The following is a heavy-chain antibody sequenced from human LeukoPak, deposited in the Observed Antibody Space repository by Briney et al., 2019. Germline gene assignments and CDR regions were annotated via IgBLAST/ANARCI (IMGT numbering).Heavy chain of an antibody. J-gene: IGHJ6*02. Sequence: SETLSLTCTVSGGSISSYYWSWIRQPPGKGLEWIAYISDIGSINYNPSLKSRVTISLDTSKNQFSLKLSSVTAADTAVYYCMRHTLTRNYCDRLDYYYGMDVWGHGTAVTVSS. V-gene: IGHV4-59*12. CDR3: MRHTLTRNYCDRLDYYYGMDV. CDR2: ISDIGSI. CDR1: GGSISSYY. D-gene: IGHD3-22*01.